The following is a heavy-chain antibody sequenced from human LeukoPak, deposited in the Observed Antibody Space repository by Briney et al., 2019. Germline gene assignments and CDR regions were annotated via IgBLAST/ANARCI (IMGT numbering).Heavy chain of an antibody. J-gene: IGHJ5*02. V-gene: IGHV1-18*01. D-gene: IGHD2-2*02. CDR3: ARGGYCSSTSCYSAWFDP. CDR2: ISAYNGNT. CDR1: CYTFTSYG. Sequence: ASVKVSCKASCYTFTSYGISWVRQAPGQGLEWMGWISAYNGNTNYAQKLQGRVTMTTDTSTSTAYMELRSLRSDDTVVYYCARGGYCSSTSCYSAWFDPWGQGTLVTVSS.